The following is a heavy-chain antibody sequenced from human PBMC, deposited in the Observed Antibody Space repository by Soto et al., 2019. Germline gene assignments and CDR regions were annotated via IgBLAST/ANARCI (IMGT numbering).Heavy chain of an antibody. CDR3: AKGGAARDARREYYYYGMDV. J-gene: IGHJ6*02. Sequence: GGSLSLSCAASGFTFSSYAMSWVRQAPGKGLEWVSAISGSGGSTYYADSVKGRFTISRDNSKNTLYLQMNSLRAEDTAVYYCAKGGAARDARREYYYYGMDVWGQGTTVTVSS. CDR1: GFTFSSYA. V-gene: IGHV3-23*01. CDR2: ISGSGGST. D-gene: IGHD6-6*01.